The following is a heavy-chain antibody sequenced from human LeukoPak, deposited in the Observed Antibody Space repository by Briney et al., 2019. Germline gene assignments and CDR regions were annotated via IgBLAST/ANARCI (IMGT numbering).Heavy chain of an antibody. Sequence: GGSLRLSCAASGFTFSSYAMHWVRQAPGKGLEYVSAISSNGGSTYCANSVKGRFTISRDNSKNTLYLQMGSLRAEDMAVYYCARDKASGLRYFDWLTDPWGQGTLVTVSS. D-gene: IGHD3-9*01. CDR3: ARDKASGLRYFDWLTDP. CDR2: ISSNGGST. V-gene: IGHV3-64*01. J-gene: IGHJ5*02. CDR1: GFTFSSYA.